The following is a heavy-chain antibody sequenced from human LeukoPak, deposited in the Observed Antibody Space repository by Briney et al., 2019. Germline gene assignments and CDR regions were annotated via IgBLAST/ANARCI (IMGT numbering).Heavy chain of an antibody. CDR1: GFTFSTSW. V-gene: IGHV3-7*05. CDR3: ARGGSSQLSYQYAMDV. D-gene: IGHD6-13*01. J-gene: IGHJ6*02. CDR2: VKEDGSDK. Sequence: AGGSLRLSCAASGFTFSTSWMSWLRQAPGKGLEWVANVKEDGSDKYYVGSVKGRFTVSRDDSKSSLYLQMDNLKTEDTAVYYCARGGSSQLSYQYAMDVWGQGTTVTVS.